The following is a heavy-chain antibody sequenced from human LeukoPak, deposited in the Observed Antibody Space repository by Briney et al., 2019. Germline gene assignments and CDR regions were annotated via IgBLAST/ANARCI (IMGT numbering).Heavy chain of an antibody. V-gene: IGHV3-30-3*01. CDR2: ISYDGSNK. CDR1: GFTFSSSA. D-gene: IGHD6-19*01. CDR3: ARDPTSGWYGYYFDY. Sequence: GGSLRLSCAASGFTFSSSAMHWVRQAPGKGLEWVAVISYDGSNKYYADSVKGRFTISRDNSKYTLYLQMNNLRAEDTAVYYCARDPTSGWYGYYFDYWGQGTLVTVSS. J-gene: IGHJ4*02.